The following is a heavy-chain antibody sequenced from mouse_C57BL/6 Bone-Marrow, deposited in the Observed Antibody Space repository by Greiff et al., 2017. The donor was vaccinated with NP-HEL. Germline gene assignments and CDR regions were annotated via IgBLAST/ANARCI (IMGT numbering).Heavy chain of an antibody. V-gene: IGHV1-82*01. CDR2: IYPGDGDT. Sequence: QVQLQQSGPELVKPGASVKISCKASGYAFSSSWMNWVKQRPGKGLEWIGRIYPGDGDTNYNGKFKGKATLTADKSSSTAYMQLSSLTSEDSAVYFCASRGDYDYDGYAMDYWGQGTSVTVSS. J-gene: IGHJ4*01. D-gene: IGHD2-4*01. CDR1: GYAFSSSW. CDR3: ASRGDYDYDGYAMDY.